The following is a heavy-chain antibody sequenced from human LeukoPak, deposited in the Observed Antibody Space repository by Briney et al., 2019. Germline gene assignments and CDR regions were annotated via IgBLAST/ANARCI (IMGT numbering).Heavy chain of an antibody. CDR2: INTDGSST. J-gene: IGHJ4*02. D-gene: IGHD6-6*01. CDR1: GFTFSRYW. CDR3: VRSLYNSSSCY. V-gene: IGHV3-74*01. Sequence: PGGSLRLSCAASGFTFSRYWMHWVRQAPGKGLVWVSRINTDGSSTSDADSEKGRFTISRDNAKNTLYLQMNSLRAEGTAVYYCVRSLYNSSSCYWGQGTLVTVSS.